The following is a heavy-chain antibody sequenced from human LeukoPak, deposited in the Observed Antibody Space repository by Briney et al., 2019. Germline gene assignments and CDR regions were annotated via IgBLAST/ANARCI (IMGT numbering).Heavy chain of an antibody. CDR3: ARGGNHQAAAGRLDY. CDR2: IFYSGST. CDR1: GGSISGYY. Sequence: SETLSLTCSVSGGSISGYYWNWIRQPPGKGLECIGYIFYSGSTNYSPSLKGRVTISVDTSKNQFSLKLSSMTAADTAVYFCARGGNHQAAAGRLDYWGREPWSPSPQ. D-gene: IGHD6-13*01. V-gene: IGHV4-59*01. J-gene: IGHJ4*02.